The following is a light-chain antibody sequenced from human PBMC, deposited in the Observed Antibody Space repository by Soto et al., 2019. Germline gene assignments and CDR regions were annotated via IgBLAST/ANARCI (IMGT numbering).Light chain of an antibody. CDR1: QGISNY. CDR3: QKSNSASFT. Sequence: DIQMTQSPSSLSASVGDRVTITCRASQGISNYLAWYQQKPGKVPKLLIYAASTLQAGVPSRFSGTGSGTEFTLTIRSLQPADIATYYCQKSNSASFTVGPGTKVD. V-gene: IGKV1-27*01. J-gene: IGKJ3*01. CDR2: AAS.